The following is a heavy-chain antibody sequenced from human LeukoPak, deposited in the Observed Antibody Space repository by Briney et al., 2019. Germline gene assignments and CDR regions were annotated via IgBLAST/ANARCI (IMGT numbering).Heavy chain of an antibody. CDR3: SGHRLSFNWFDP. CDR2: IRSQGHGGTT. D-gene: IGHD2-2*01. J-gene: IGHJ5*02. V-gene: IGHV3-49*03. CDR1: GFTFGDYY. Sequence: PGRSLRLSCTGSGFTFGDYYINWLRQAPGKGPEWVGFIRSQGHGGTTEYAASVKGRFTISRDDSKSIAYLQMDSLKTDDTALYYCSGHRLSFNWFDPWGQGTLVTVSS.